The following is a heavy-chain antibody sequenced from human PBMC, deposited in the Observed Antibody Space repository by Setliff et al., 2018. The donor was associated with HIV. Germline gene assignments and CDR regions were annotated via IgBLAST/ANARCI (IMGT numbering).Heavy chain of an antibody. Sequence: GASVKVSCKASGHTFSNYDVIWVRRATGQGLEWMGWMNPNSGVTGYALKFHDRVTMTRDTSISTAYLELRTLTSEDTAVYYCASGKGVGGVVITDGLDVWGKGTTVTVSS. D-gene: IGHD3-10*01. CDR3: ASGKGVGGVVITDGLDV. V-gene: IGHV1-8*01. CDR2: MNPNSGVT. CDR1: GHTFSNYD. J-gene: IGHJ6*04.